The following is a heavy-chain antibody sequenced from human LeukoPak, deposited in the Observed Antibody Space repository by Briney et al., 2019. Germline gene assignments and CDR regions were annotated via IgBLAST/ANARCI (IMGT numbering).Heavy chain of an antibody. D-gene: IGHD3-3*01. CDR1: GGSISSSSYY. J-gene: IGHJ6*02. Sequence: PSETLSLTCTVSGGSISSSSYYWGWIRQPPGKGLEWIGSIYYSGSTNYNPSLKSRVTISVDTSKNQFSLKLGSVTAADTAVYYCARDSSYYDFWSVKPRTDYYGMDVWGQGTTVTVSS. CDR3: ARDSSYYDFWSVKPRTDYYGMDV. V-gene: IGHV4-39*07. CDR2: IYYSGST.